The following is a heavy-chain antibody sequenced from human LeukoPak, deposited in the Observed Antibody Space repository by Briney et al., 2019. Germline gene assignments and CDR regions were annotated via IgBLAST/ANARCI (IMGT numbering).Heavy chain of an antibody. J-gene: IGHJ4*02. V-gene: IGHV4-30-4*08. Sequence: PSQTLSLTCTVSGGSISSGDYYWGWIRQPPGKGLEWIGYIYYSGSTYYNPSLKSRVTISVDTSKNQFSLKLSSVTAADTAVYYCDRGYDFWSGYYSYYFDYWGQGTLVTVSS. CDR1: GGSISSGDYY. CDR3: DRGYDFWSGYYSYYFDY. CDR2: IYYSGST. D-gene: IGHD3-3*01.